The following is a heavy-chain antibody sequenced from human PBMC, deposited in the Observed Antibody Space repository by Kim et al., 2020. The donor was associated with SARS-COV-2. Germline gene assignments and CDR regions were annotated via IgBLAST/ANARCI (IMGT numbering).Heavy chain of an antibody. CDR1: GGSISSYY. CDR3: ARGFDY. J-gene: IGHJ4*02. CDR2: IYYSGST. Sequence: SETLSLTCTVSGGSISSYYWSWIRQPPGKGLEWIGYIYYSGSTNYNPSLKSRVTISVDTSKNQFSLKLSSVTAADTAVYYRARGFDYWGQGTLVTVSS. V-gene: IGHV4-59*13.